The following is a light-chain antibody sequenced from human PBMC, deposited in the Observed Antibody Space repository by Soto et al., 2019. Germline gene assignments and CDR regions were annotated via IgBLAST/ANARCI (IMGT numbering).Light chain of an antibody. CDR2: GAA. V-gene: IGKV3-20*01. CDR3: QQYGSSPPSWT. Sequence: ETVLTQSPGTLSLSPGERATLSCRASQSVSSSYLAWYQQKPGQAPRLLIYGAASRATDIPDRFSGSGSGTDFTLTISRLEPEDFAFYYCQQYGSSPPSWTFGQGTQVEIK. J-gene: IGKJ1*01. CDR1: QSVSSSY.